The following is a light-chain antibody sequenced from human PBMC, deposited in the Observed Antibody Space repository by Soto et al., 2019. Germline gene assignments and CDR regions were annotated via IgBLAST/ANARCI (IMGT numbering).Light chain of an antibody. CDR2: KDT. V-gene: IGLV3-25*03. J-gene: IGLJ2*01. Sequence: SYELTQPPSVSVSPGQTASINCSGDALPKKYAYWYQQKPGQAPVLVMYKDTVRSSGIPERFSASSSGTTVTLTISGVQAEDEADYYCPSSDNSNSYVVFGGGTKLTVL. CDR3: PSSDNSNSYVV. CDR1: ALPKKY.